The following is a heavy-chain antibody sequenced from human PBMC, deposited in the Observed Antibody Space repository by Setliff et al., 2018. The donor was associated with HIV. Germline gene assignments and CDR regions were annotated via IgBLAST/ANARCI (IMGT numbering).Heavy chain of an antibody. CDR1: GFTFSTSE. J-gene: IGHJ4*02. V-gene: IGHV3-48*03. CDR2: ISGSGSTI. Sequence: GGSLRLSCAASGFTFSTSEMNWVRQAPGKGLEWVSYISGSGSTIYYADSVKGRFTISRDNSKNSLNLQMNSLRAEDTAVYYCARGKIVVVPAAMRPFDYWGQGTLVTVSS. D-gene: IGHD2-2*01. CDR3: ARGKIVVVPAAMRPFDY.